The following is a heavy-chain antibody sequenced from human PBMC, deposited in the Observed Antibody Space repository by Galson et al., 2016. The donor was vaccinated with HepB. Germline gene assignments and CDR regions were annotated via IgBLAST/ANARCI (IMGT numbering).Heavy chain of an antibody. CDR1: GFSVTSYA. CDR2: MIGNGGDP. Sequence: SLRLSCAASGFSVTSYAMSWVRQAPGKGLEWVSGMIGNGGDPYYADSVKGRFTISRDTSKNMVYLQMNGLRADDAAVYYCARDYADVHPVSPRPPIFDSWGPGTLVTVSS. V-gene: IGHV3-23*01. CDR3: ARDYADVHPVSPRPPIFDS. J-gene: IGHJ4*02. D-gene: IGHD3-10*02.